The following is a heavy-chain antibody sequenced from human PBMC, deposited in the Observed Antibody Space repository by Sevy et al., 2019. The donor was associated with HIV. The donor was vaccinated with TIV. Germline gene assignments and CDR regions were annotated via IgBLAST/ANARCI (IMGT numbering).Heavy chain of an antibody. CDR2: IKQDGSEK. CDR3: ARPYRTDPFYYSGSGGYYYPSYFDY. V-gene: IGHV3-7*01. CDR1: GFTFSNYW. J-gene: IGHJ4*02. D-gene: IGHD3-22*01. Sequence: GGSLRLSCAASGFTFSNYWMSWVRQAPGKGLEWVANIKQDGSEKYYVDSVKGRYTISRDNAKNSLYLQMNSLRAEDTAVYYCARPYRTDPFYYSGSGGYYYPSYFDYWGQGTLVTVSS.